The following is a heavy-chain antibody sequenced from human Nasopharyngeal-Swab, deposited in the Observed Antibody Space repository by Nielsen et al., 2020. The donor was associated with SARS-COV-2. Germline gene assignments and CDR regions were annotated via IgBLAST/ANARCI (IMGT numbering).Heavy chain of an antibody. V-gene: IGHV3-23*01. J-gene: IGHJ5*02. Sequence: GGSLRLSCAASGFTFSGYAMSWVRQAPGRGLEGVSATGASGNGGYYTDSVRGRFIISRDNSKNTLYLQLNSLRAEDTALYYCVRPGIAVAGTRWFDPWGQGTLVTVSS. CDR1: GFTFSGYA. D-gene: IGHD6-19*01. CDR3: VRPGIAVAGTRWFDP. CDR2: TGASGNGG.